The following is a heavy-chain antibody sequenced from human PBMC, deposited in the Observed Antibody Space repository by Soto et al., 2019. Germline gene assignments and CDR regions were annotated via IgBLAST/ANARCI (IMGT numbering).Heavy chain of an antibody. D-gene: IGHD6-19*01. CDR2: ISGSGGST. V-gene: IGHV3-23*01. CDR3: AKCIGYGSRWYDGECFQH. Sequence: GGSLRLSCAASGFTFSSYAMSWVRQAPGKGLEWVSAISGSGGSTYYADSVKGRFTISRDNSKNTLYLQMNSLRAEDTAVYYCAKCIGYGSRWYDGECFQHWVQGTLVTV. CDR1: GFTFSSYA. J-gene: IGHJ1*01.